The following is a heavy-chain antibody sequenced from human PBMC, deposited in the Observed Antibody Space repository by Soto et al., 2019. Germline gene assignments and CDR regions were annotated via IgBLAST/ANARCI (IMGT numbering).Heavy chain of an antibody. V-gene: IGHV4-34*01. D-gene: IGHD3-10*01. J-gene: IGHJ5*02. CDR3: ARGGENGWFDP. CDR2: INHSGST. Sequence: SETLSLTCAVYGGSFSGYYWSWIRQPPGKGLEWIGEINHSGSTNYNPSLKSRVTISVDTSKNQFSLKLSSVTAADTAAYYCARGGENGWFDPWGQGTLVTVSS. CDR1: GGSFSGYY.